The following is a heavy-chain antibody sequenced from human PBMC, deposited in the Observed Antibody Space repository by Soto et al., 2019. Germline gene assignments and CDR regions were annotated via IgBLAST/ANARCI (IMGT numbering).Heavy chain of an antibody. D-gene: IGHD6-19*01. CDR1: GYTFTGYY. CDR3: ARDRKAGDSSGWWNV. CDR2: INPNSGGT. Sequence: ASVKVSCKASGYTFTGYYMHWVRQAPGQGLEWMGWINPNSGGTNYAQKFQGWVTMTRDTSISTAYMELSRLRSDDTAVYYCARDRKAGDSSGWWNVWGQGTTVTVSS. J-gene: IGHJ6*02. V-gene: IGHV1-2*04.